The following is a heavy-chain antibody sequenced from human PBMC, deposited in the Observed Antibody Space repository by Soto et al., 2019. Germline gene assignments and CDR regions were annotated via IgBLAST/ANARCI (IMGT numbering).Heavy chain of an antibody. D-gene: IGHD2-2*03. CDR2: ISSSSSTI. Sequence: GGSLRLSCAASGFTFSSYSMNWVRQAPGKGLEWVSYISSSSSTIYYADSVKGRFTISRDNAKNSLYLQMNSLRAEDTAVYYCATLPHMDIVVVPAATRFDPWGQGTLVTVSS. J-gene: IGHJ5*02. CDR1: GFTFSSYS. CDR3: ATLPHMDIVVVPAATRFDP. V-gene: IGHV3-48*01.